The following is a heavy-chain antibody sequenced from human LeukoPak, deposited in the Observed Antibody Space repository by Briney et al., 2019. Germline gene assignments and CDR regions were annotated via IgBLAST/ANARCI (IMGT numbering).Heavy chain of an antibody. CDR2: IKEDGSEK. CDR3: TRGDSSSKIDY. D-gene: IGHD6-6*01. J-gene: IGHJ4*02. V-gene: IGHV3-7*01. Sequence: GGSLRLSCAASGFTVRGYWMSWVRQAPGKGLEWVANIKEDGSEKYYVDSVKGRFTISRDNAKNSLNLQMDSLRVEDTAVYYCTRGDSSSKIDYWGQGTLVTVSS. CDR1: GFTVRGYW.